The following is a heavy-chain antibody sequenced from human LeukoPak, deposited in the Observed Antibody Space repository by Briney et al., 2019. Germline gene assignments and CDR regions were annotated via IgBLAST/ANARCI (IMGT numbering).Heavy chain of an antibody. CDR1: GFTFTNYG. CDR3: ARGSRYYDSSGYNDY. J-gene: IGHJ4*02. CDR2: ISGGGDNT. D-gene: IGHD3-22*01. Sequence: PGGSLRLSCAASGFTFTNYGMSWVRQAPGKGLEWVSVISGGGDNTYYADSVKGRFTISRDNSKNTLYLQMNSLRAEDTAVYYCARGSRYYDSSGYNDYWGQGTLVTVSS. V-gene: IGHV3-23*01.